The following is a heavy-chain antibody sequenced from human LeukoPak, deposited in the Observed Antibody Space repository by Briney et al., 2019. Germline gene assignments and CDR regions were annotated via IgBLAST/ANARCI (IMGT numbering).Heavy chain of an antibody. CDR3: ARDQARNYYDTSGYKPLFGLLDY. Sequence: PGGSLRLSCAASGFTFSSYGMHWVRQAPGKGLEWVAVIWHDGSNKFYADSVRGRFTISRDNSKDTLYLQMNSLRAEDTAVYYCARDQARNYYDTSGYKPLFGLLDYWGQGTLVTVSS. J-gene: IGHJ4*02. V-gene: IGHV3-33*01. D-gene: IGHD3-22*01. CDR2: IWHDGSNK. CDR1: GFTFSSYG.